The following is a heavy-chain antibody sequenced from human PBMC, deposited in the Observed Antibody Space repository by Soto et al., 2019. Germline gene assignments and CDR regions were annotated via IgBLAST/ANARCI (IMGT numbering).Heavy chain of an antibody. V-gene: IGHV3-74*01. CDR2: INSDGSST. J-gene: IGHJ5*02. CDR1: GFTFSSYW. D-gene: IGHD6-19*01. Sequence: EVQLVESGGGLVQPGGSLRLSCAASGFTFSSYWMHWVRQAPGKGLVWVSRINSDGSSTSYVDSVEGRFTISRDNAKNPLYLQMNSLGAEDTAIYYCARVQLRSPGWYPWGQGTLVTVSS. CDR3: ARVQLRSPGWYP.